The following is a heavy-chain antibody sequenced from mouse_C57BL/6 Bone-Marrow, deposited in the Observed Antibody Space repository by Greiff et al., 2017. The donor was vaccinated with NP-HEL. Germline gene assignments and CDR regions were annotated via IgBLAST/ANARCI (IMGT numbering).Heavy chain of an antibody. Sequence: VQLQQSGAELMKPGASVKLSCKATGYTFTGYWIEWVKQRPGHGLEWIGEILPGSGSTNYNEKFKGKATLTADTSSNTAYMQLISLTTADSAIDYCARRNYAWFAYWGQGTLVTVSA. CDR2: ILPGSGST. D-gene: IGHD2-4*01. CDR1: GYTFTGYW. CDR3: ARRNYAWFAY. V-gene: IGHV1-9*01. J-gene: IGHJ3*01.